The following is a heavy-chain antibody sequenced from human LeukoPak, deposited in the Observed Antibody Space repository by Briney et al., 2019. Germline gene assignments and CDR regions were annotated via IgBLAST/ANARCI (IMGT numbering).Heavy chain of an antibody. CDR3: ARGLLVVGASRPTPFDY. V-gene: IGHV1-18*01. Sequence: ASVKVSCKASGYTFTSYGISWVRQAPGQGLEWMGWISAYNGNTNYAQKLQGRVTMTTDTSTSTAYMELRSLRSDDTAVYYCARGLLVVGASRPTPFDYWGQGTLVTVSS. D-gene: IGHD1-26*01. J-gene: IGHJ4*02. CDR2: ISAYNGNT. CDR1: GYTFTSYG.